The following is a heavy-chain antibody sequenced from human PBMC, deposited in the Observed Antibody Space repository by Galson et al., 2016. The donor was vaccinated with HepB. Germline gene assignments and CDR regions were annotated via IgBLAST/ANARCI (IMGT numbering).Heavy chain of an antibody. CDR1: GFTLSRYW. D-gene: IGHD2-21*02. V-gene: IGHV3-7*03. CDR2: INEDGSGK. Sequence: SLRLSCAASGFTLSRYWMSWVRQAPGKGLEWVANINEDGSGKYYLESVKVRFTISRDNAQRYIYLQMNSLRVADTAVYYCARTYCGGDCITYDFWGQGALVIVSS. J-gene: IGHJ4*02. CDR3: ARTYCGGDCITYDF.